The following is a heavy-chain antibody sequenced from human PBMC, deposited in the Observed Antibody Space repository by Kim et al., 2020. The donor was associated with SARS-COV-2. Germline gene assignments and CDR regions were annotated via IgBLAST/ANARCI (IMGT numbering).Heavy chain of an antibody. Sequence: LKSRVTISVDTSKNQFSLKLSSVTAADTAVYYCARGSDGEELLGGYYFDYWGQGTLVTVSS. V-gene: IGHV4-34*01. J-gene: IGHJ4*02. D-gene: IGHD1-26*01. CDR3: ARGSDGEELLGGYYFDY.